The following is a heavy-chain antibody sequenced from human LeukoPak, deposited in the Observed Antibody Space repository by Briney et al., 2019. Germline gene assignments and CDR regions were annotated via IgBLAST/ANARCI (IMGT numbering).Heavy chain of an antibody. CDR1: GFTFSSYG. J-gene: IGHJ4*02. CDR3: ARESGSYSDFDY. Sequence: PGGSLRLSCAASGFTFSSYGMHWVRQAPGKGLEWVAVISYDGSNKYYADSVKGRFTISRDNSKNTLYPQMNSLRAEDTAVYYCARESGSYSDFDYWGQGTLVTVSS. V-gene: IGHV3-30*03. D-gene: IGHD1-26*01. CDR2: ISYDGSNK.